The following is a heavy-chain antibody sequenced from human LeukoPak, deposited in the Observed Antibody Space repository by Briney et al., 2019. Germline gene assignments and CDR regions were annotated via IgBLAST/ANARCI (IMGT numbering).Heavy chain of an antibody. Sequence: GGSLRLSCAASGFTFSSYAMHWVRQAPGKGLEWVAVISYDGSNKYYADSVKGRFTISRDNSKNTLYLQMNSLRAEDTAVYYCARDQGAVAGKGGIDYWGQGTLVTVSS. CDR2: ISYDGSNK. CDR3: ARDQGAVAGKGGIDY. CDR1: GFTFSSYA. J-gene: IGHJ4*02. D-gene: IGHD6-19*01. V-gene: IGHV3-30*04.